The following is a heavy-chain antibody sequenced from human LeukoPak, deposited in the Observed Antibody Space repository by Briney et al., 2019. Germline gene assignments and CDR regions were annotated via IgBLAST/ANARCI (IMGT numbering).Heavy chain of an antibody. Sequence: GGSLRLSCAASGFTFSSYAMSWVRQAPGKGLEWVAIISGSGSSAYYADSVKGRFTISRDTSKNTVYLQLDSLTGEDTAVYYCVKVRVRGTVFDAFHIWGQGTMVTVSS. CDR2: ISGSGSSA. CDR3: VKVRVRGTVFDAFHI. J-gene: IGHJ3*02. V-gene: IGHV3-23*01. D-gene: IGHD2-8*01. CDR1: GFTFSSYA.